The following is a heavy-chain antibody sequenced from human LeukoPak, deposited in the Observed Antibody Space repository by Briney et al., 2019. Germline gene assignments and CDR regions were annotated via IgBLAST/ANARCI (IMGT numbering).Heavy chain of an antibody. CDR1: VSSVSSKSAA. J-gene: IGHJ4*02. D-gene: IGHD6-19*01. CDR2: TYYRSTCNN. CDR3: ARDGAEVHSRWYFGHVGTSPYYFDY. Sequence: SPTLSLSCAISVSSVSSKSAAWSWIRQSPSRGLEWLGRTYYRSTCNNDYAVSVKSRITVHPATSKHQFSLQLNSVTPENTALYYCARDGAEVHSRWYFGHVGTSPYYFDYWGQGTLVTVSS. V-gene: IGHV6-1*01.